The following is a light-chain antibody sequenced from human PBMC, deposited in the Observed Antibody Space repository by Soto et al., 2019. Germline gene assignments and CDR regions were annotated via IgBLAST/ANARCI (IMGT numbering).Light chain of an antibody. V-gene: IGKV3-20*01. Sequence: EIVLTQSPGTLSTSPGERATLSCRASQSVSSSYLAWYQHKPGQAPRLLIYGASTRATGIPDRFSGSESGTDFTLTISRLEPEHFAVYYCQQYGSSPYTFGHGTKLEIK. CDR3: QQYGSSPYT. CDR2: GAS. J-gene: IGKJ2*01. CDR1: QSVSSSY.